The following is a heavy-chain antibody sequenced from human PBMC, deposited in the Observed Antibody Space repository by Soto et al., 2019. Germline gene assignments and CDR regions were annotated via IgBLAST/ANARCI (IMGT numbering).Heavy chain of an antibody. CDR2: INPKSGDT. J-gene: IGHJ3*01. D-gene: IGHD3-10*01. CDR3: ARDRGYYYGSKRIPIYAFDF. CDR1: GYSFTDYY. Sequence: QVQVVQSGAEVQKPGASVKVSCKASGYSFTDYYINSVLHAPGQGLEWMGWINPKSGDTNYAQAFQGRVTMTRDTSISAAYMELRSLRSDETAVYFCARDRGYYYGSKRIPIYAFDFWGQGTMVTVAS. V-gene: IGHV1-2*02.